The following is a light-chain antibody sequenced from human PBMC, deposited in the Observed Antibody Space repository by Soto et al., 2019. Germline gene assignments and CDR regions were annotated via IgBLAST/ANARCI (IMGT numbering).Light chain of an antibody. CDR2: NVR. CDR3: SSYTNSGTVL. CDR1: SSDVGGYDY. J-gene: IGLJ2*01. Sequence: QSALTQPASVSGSPGQSITISCTGTSSDVGGYDYVSWYQQYAGKAPQLTIYNVRNRPSGVSNRFSGSKSGNTASLTISGLQPEDEADYFCSSYTNSGTVLFGGGTKVTVL. V-gene: IGLV2-14*01.